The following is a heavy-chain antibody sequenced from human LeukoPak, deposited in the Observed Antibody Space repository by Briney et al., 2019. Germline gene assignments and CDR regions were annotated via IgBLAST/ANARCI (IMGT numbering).Heavy chain of an antibody. CDR2: ISAYNGNT. CDR3: ARDGAVAGRGDY. CDR1: GYTFTSYG. D-gene: IGHD6-19*01. Sequence: ASVKVSCKASGYTFTSYGISWVRQAPGQGLEWMGWISAYNGNTNYAQKLQGRFTMTTDTSTSTAYMELRRLRSDDTAVYYCARDGAVAGRGDYWGQGTLVTVSS. J-gene: IGHJ4*02. V-gene: IGHV1-18*01.